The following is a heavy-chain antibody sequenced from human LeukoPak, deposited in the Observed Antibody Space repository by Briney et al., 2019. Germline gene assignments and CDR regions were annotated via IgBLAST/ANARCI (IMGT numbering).Heavy chain of an antibody. V-gene: IGHV4-38-2*02. CDR1: GYSISSGYY. J-gene: IGHJ4*02. CDR3: ARRDIVGATHNFDY. Sequence: PSETLSLTCTVSGYSISSGYYWGWIRQPPGKGLEWIGSIYHSGSTYYNPSLKSRVTISVDTSKNQFSLKLSSVTAADTAVYYCARRDIVGATHNFDYWGQGTLVTVSS. D-gene: IGHD1-26*01. CDR2: IYHSGST.